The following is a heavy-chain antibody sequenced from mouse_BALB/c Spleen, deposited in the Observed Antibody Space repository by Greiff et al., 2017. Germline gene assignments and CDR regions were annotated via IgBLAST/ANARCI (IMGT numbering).Heavy chain of an antibody. CDR3: TSHDGYFYYFDY. J-gene: IGHJ2*01. V-gene: IGHV5-6-4*01. Sequence: DVKLVESGGGLVKPGGSLKLSCAASGFTFSSYTMSWVRQTPEKRLEWVATISSGGSYTYYPDSVKGRFTISRDNAKNTLYLQMSSLKSEDTAMYYCTSHDGYFYYFDYWGQGTTLTVSS. CDR1: GFTFSSYT. CDR2: ISSGGSYT. D-gene: IGHD2-3*01.